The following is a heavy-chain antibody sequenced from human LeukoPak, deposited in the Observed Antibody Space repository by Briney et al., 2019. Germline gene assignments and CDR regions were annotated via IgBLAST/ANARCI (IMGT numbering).Heavy chain of an antibody. Sequence: SETLSLTCTVSGGSISSYYRSWIRQPPGKGLEWIGYIYHSGSTYYNPSLKSRVTISVDRSKNQFSLKLSSVTAADTALYYCARGGVEQLASFDYWGQGPLVSVSS. CDR2: IYHSGST. CDR1: GGSISSYY. CDR3: ARGGVEQLASFDY. V-gene: IGHV4-59*12. D-gene: IGHD6-6*01. J-gene: IGHJ4*02.